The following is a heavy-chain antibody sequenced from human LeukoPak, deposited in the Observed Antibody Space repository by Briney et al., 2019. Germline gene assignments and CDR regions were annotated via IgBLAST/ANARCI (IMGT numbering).Heavy chain of an antibody. D-gene: IGHD1-26*01. Sequence: GESLKISCKGSGYSFTTYWIGWVRQMPGKGLEWMGIIYPGDSDTRYSPSFQGQVTISADKSITTAYLQWSSLKASDTAMYYCARHASGNFVPIDCWGRGTLVTVSS. CDR1: GYSFTTYW. J-gene: IGHJ4*02. CDR2: IYPGDSDT. CDR3: ARHASGNFVPIDC. V-gene: IGHV5-51*01.